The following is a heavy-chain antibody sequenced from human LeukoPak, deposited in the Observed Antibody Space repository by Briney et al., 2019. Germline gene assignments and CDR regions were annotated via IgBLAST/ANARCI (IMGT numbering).Heavy chain of an antibody. CDR3: ARTSTVQEDYYYYYYMDV. J-gene: IGHJ6*03. CDR1: GYTFTGYY. CDR2: INPNSGGT. V-gene: IGHV1-2*02. D-gene: IGHD4-11*01. Sequence: ASVKVSCKASGYTFTGYYMHWVRQAPGQGLEWMGWINPNSGGTNYAQKFQGRVTMTRDTSISTAYMELSRLRSDDTAVYYCARTSTVQEDYYYYYYMDVWGKGTTVTVSS.